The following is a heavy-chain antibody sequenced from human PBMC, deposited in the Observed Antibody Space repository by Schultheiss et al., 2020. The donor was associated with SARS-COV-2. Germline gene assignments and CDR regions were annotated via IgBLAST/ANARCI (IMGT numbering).Heavy chain of an antibody. V-gene: IGHV4-59*08. CDR3: ATSIYTDDYGDQAAIFDY. Sequence: SETLSLTCTVSGGSISSYYWSWIRQPPGKGLEWIGYIYYSGSTNYNPSLKSRVTISVDTSKNQFSLKLSSVTAADTAVYYCATSIYTDDYGDQAAIFDYWGQGTLVTVSS. CDR2: IYYSGST. D-gene: IGHD4-17*01. J-gene: IGHJ4*02. CDR1: GGSISSYY.